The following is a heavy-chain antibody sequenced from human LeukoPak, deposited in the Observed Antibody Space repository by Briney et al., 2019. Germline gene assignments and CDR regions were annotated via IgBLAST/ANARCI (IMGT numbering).Heavy chain of an antibody. CDR2: IRYDGSNK. J-gene: IGHJ3*02. Sequence: GGSLRLSCAASGFTFSSYGMHWVRQAPGKGLEGVAFIRYDGSNKYYADCERGLFTISRDNSKNTLYLQMNSLRAEDTAVYYCAKMGSGYSSSWYGDAFDIWGQGTMVTVSS. D-gene: IGHD6-13*01. CDR1: GFTFSSYG. V-gene: IGHV3-30*02. CDR3: AKMGSGYSSSWYGDAFDI.